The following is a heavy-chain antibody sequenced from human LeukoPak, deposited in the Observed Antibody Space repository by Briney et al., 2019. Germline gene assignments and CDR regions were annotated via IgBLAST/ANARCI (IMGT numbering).Heavy chain of an antibody. V-gene: IGHV3-30-3*01. CDR1: GFTFSRTS. Sequence: GGSLRLSCAASGFTFSRTSMHWVRQSPGKGLEWVAVISFDGGTKYYADSAKGRLTVSRDNSKKALYLQMNSLRTEDTAVYFCARGLTAIRGIEYSYYGMDVWGQGTTVTVSS. J-gene: IGHJ6*02. CDR3: ARGLTAIRGIEYSYYGMDV. CDR2: ISFDGGTK. D-gene: IGHD3-10*01.